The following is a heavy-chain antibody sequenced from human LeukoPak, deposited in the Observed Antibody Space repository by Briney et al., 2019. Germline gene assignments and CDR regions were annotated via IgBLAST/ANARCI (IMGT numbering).Heavy chain of an antibody. CDR2: IWYDGSGE. CDR3: ARGGRDCTYDVCDKTAIDY. CDR1: GFTFSDYG. J-gene: IGHJ4*02. D-gene: IGHD2-8*01. V-gene: IGHV3-33*01. Sequence: GRSLRLSCVVSGFTFSDYGMRWVRQAPGKGLEWVSVIWYDGSGEYYGDSVKGRFIISRDNSKSTLYLQMNSLRAEDTAMYYCARGGRDCTYDVCDKTAIDYWGQGTQVTVSS.